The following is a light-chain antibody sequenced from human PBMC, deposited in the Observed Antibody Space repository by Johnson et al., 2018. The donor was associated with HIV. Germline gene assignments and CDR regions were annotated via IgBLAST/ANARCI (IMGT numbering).Light chain of an antibody. V-gene: IGLV1-51*01. CDR2: YNN. J-gene: IGLJ1*01. Sequence: QSVLTQPPSVSAAPGQTVTISCSGSSSNIGNNYVSWYQRLPGTAPKLLIYYNNKRPSGIPDRFSGSKSGTSATLGITGLQTGDEADYYCATWDRSLTIRVVSGTGTKFPV. CDR1: SSNIGNNY. CDR3: ATWDRSLTIRVV.